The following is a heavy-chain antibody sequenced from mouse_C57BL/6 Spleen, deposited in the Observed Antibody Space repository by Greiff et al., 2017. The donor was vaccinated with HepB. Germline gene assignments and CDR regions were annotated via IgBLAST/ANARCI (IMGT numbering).Heavy chain of an antibody. CDR2: IYPGDGDT. CDR3: ARNYGTQFAY. Sequence: VKLMESGPELVKPGASVKISCKASGYAFSSSWMNWVKQRPGKGLEWIGRIYPGDGDTNYNGKFKGKATLTADKSSSTAYMQLSSLTSEDSAVYFCARNYGTQFAYWGQGTLVTVSA. D-gene: IGHD1-1*01. J-gene: IGHJ3*01. CDR1: GYAFSSSW. V-gene: IGHV1-82*01.